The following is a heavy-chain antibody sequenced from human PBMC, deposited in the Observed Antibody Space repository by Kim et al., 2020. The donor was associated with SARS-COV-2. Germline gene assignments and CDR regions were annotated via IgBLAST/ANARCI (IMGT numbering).Heavy chain of an antibody. V-gene: IGHV3-11*06. Sequence: GGSLRLSCAASGFTFSDYYMSWIRQAPGKGLEWVSYISSSSSYTNYADSVKGRFTISRDNAKNSLYLQMNSLRAEDTAVYYCARGVSPNGGYDYWGQGTLVTVSS. CDR1: GFTFSDYY. D-gene: IGHD3-16*01. CDR3: ARGVSPNGGYDY. J-gene: IGHJ4*02. CDR2: ISSSSSYT.